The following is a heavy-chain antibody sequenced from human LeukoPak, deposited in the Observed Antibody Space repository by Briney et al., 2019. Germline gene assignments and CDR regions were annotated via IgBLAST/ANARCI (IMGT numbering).Heavy chain of an antibody. D-gene: IGHD3-22*01. Sequence: PGGSLRLSCAASGFTFSSYAMSWVRQAPGKGLEWVSAISGSGGNTYYADSVKGRFTLSRDNSKNTLYLRMNSLRAEDTAVYYCAKDVDSSGYYLSFDYWGQGTLVTVSS. CDR1: GFTFSSYA. J-gene: IGHJ4*02. V-gene: IGHV3-23*01. CDR2: ISGSGGNT. CDR3: AKDVDSSGYYLSFDY.